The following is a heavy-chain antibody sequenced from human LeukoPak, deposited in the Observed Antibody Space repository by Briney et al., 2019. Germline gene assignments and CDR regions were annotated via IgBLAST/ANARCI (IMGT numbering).Heavy chain of an antibody. D-gene: IGHD3-16*01. CDR2: ISSSSSHI. CDR3: ARDLFPPYHYVWGYYYMDV. J-gene: IGHJ6*03. CDR1: GFPFSSYS. Sequence: GGSLRLSCAAAGFPFSSYSMNRVRQAPGKGLEWVSSISSSSSHIYYADSVKGRFTISRDNAKNSLYLQMNSLRAEDTAVYYCARDLFPPYHYVWGYYYMDVWGKGTTVTVSS. V-gene: IGHV3-21*01.